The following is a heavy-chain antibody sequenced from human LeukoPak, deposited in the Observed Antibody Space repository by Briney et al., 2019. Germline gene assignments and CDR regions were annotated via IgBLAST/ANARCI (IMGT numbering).Heavy chain of an antibody. V-gene: IGHV5-51*01. CDR1: GYSFTNYW. CDR2: IYPRDSDT. D-gene: IGHD6-19*01. Sequence: GESLKISCQVSGYSFTNYWIGWVRQMPGKGLEWMGIIYPRDSDTTYSPSFQGQVTISADKSISTAYLQWTSLKASDTAMYYCVRPGYRSRYFDYWGQGTLVTVSS. CDR3: VRPGYRSRYFDY. J-gene: IGHJ4*02.